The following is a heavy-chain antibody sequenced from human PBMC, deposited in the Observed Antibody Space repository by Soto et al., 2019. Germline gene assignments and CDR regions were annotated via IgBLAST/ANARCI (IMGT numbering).Heavy chain of an antibody. Sequence: PGGSLRLSCAASGFTFSDYYMSWIRQAPGKGLEWVSYISSSGSTIYYADSVKGRFTISRDNAKNSLYLQMNSLRAEDTAVYYCARRNSSSWPVNYYFDYWGQGTLVTVSS. CDR1: GFTFSDYY. J-gene: IGHJ4*02. D-gene: IGHD6-13*01. CDR2: ISSSGSTI. V-gene: IGHV3-11*01. CDR3: ARRNSSSWPVNYYFDY.